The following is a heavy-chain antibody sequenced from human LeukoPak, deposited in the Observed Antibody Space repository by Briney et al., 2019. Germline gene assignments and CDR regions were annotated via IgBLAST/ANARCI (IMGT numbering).Heavy chain of an antibody. CDR3: ARNVSAGYFDY. CDR1: GGSITGSSYY. V-gene: IGHV4-39*01. Sequence: SETLSLTCSVSGGSITGSSYYWAWLRQPPGKGLEWIGSIYYSGSTSYSPSLKSRVTISVDTSKNQFSLRLSSVTAADTAVYYCARNVSAGYFDYWGQGTLVTVSS. J-gene: IGHJ4*02. CDR2: IYYSGST. D-gene: IGHD2-8*01.